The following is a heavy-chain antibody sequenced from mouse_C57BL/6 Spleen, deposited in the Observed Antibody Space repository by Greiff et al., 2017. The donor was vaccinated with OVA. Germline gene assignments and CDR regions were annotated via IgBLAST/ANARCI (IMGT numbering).Heavy chain of an antibody. CDR1: GYTFTSYW. J-gene: IGHJ3*01. CDR3: ARIGATGGFAD. Sequence: QVQLKQPGAELVMPGASVKLSCKASGYTFTSYWMHWVKQRPGQGLEWIGEIDPSDSYTNYNQKFKGKSTLTVDKSSSTAYMQLSSLTSEDSAVDYCARIGATGGFADWGQGTLVTVSA. V-gene: IGHV1-69*01. CDR2: IDPSDSYT. D-gene: IGHD3-1*01.